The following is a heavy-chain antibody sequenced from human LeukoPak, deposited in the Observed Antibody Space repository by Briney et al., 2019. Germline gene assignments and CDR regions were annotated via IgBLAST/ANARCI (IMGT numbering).Heavy chain of an antibody. CDR3: ARHVGSSGFRIDY. D-gene: IGHD3-22*01. CDR1: GYSFTSYW. V-gene: IGHV5-51*01. Sequence: GESLKISCKSSGYSFTSYWIGWVRQMPGKGLEWMGIIYPGDSDTRYSPSFEGQVTISADKSISTAYLQWSSLKASDTAMYYCARHVGSSGFRIDYWGQGTLVTVSS. CDR2: IYPGDSDT. J-gene: IGHJ4*02.